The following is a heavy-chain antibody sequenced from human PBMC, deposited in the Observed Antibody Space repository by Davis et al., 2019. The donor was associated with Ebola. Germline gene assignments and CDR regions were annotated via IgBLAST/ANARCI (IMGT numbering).Heavy chain of an antibody. CDR2: INSDGSST. Sequence: PGGSLRLSCAASGFTFRPHWMQWVRQAPGKGLMWVAHINSDGSSTTYADSVRGRFTISRENAKNSLYLQMNSPGAEDTAGYYCARHKDYYDSSGYYNIIAFDIWGQGTMVTVSS. CDR1: GFTFRPHW. D-gene: IGHD3-22*01. V-gene: IGHV3-74*03. CDR3: ARHKDYYDSSGYYNIIAFDI. J-gene: IGHJ3*02.